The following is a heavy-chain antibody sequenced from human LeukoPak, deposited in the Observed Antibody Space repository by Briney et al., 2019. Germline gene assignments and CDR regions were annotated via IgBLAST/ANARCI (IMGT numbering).Heavy chain of an antibody. D-gene: IGHD2-15*01. CDR2: IKQDGSEK. J-gene: IGHJ4*02. V-gene: IGHV3-7*03. Sequence: GGSLRLSCAASGFTFISYWMSWVRQAPGKGLEWVANIKQDGSEKYYVDSVKGRFTISRDNAKNSLYLQMNSLRAEDTAVYYCARDRWYCSGGSCYVNYFDYWGQGTLVTVSS. CDR3: ARDRWYCSGGSCYVNYFDY. CDR1: GFTFISYW.